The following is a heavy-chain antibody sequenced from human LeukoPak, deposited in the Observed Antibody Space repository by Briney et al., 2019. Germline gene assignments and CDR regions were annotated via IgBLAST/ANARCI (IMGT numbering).Heavy chain of an antibody. V-gene: IGHV3-23*01. J-gene: IGHJ4*02. CDR1: GFTFSDYY. CDR2: ISGSGGST. CDR3: AKLLYDSTGYLVY. Sequence: GGSLRLSCAASGFTFSDYYMSWIRQAPGKGLEWVSAISGSGGSTYYADSVKGRFTISRDNSKNTLYLQMNSLRAEDTAVYYCAKLLYDSTGYLVYWGQGTLVTVSS. D-gene: IGHD3-22*01.